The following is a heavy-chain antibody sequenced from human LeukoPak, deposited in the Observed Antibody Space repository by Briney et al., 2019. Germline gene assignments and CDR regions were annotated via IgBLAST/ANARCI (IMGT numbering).Heavy chain of an antibody. CDR2: ISGSGSTT. Sequence: GRSLRPSRAPSGFTLTTNAMSSVPPAPGKGLEWVSAISGSGSTTYYADSVKGQFTISRDNSNNSLYLQMKRLRAEDTAVYYCAKSKSGCSSTSCYAISFDYWGQGTLVTVSS. J-gene: IGHJ4*02. CDR1: GFTLTTNA. V-gene: IGHV3-23*01. D-gene: IGHD2-2*01. CDR3: AKSKSGCSSTSCYAISFDY.